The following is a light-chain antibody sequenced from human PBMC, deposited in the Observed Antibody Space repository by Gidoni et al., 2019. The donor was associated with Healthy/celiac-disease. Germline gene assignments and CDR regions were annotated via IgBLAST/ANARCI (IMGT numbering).Light chain of an antibody. CDR2: GAS. J-gene: IGKJ1*01. V-gene: IGKV3-20*01. CDR1: QSVSSSY. Sequence: EIVLTQSPGTLSLSPGERATLSCRASQSVSSSYLAWYQQKPGQAPRLLIYGASSRATGITDRSSGSGSGTDFTLTISRLEPEDFAVYSCQQYGSSPQGTFGQGTKVEIK. CDR3: QQYGSSPQGT.